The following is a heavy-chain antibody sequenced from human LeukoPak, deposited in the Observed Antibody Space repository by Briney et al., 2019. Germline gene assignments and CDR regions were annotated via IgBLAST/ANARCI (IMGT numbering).Heavy chain of an antibody. V-gene: IGHV3-7*05. Sequence: GGSLRLSCAASGFTFSSYWMSWVRQAPGKGLEWVAKIKQDGSEKYYVDSVKGRFTISRDNAKNSLYLQMNSLRAEDTAVYYCAREINSDWFDPWGQGTLVTVSS. CDR3: AREINSDWFDP. CDR1: GFTFSSYW. CDR2: IKQDGSEK. D-gene: IGHD4-23*01. J-gene: IGHJ5*02.